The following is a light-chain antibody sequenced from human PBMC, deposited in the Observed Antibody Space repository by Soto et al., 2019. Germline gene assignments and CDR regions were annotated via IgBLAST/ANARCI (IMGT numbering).Light chain of an antibody. J-gene: IGKJ1*01. V-gene: IGKV3-11*01. CDR3: QPYGMSWT. CDR2: DTS. CDR1: GTIRGL. Sequence: EIGWTKSPATLSLSPGERATLSCRASGTIRGLLAWYQQRPGQPPRLLIYDTSNRATGIPARFSGSGSGTEFTLTIICLQPDDFAVYYCQPYGMSWTFGEGTKVDIK.